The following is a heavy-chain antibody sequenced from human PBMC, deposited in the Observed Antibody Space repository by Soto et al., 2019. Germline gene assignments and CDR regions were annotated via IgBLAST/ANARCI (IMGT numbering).Heavy chain of an antibody. CDR1: GFTFSNYW. J-gene: IGHJ4*02. CDR2: IKEDGSEK. Sequence: HPGGSLRLSCVASGFTFSNYWMTWVRQAPGKGLEWVANIKEDGSEKHYVDSVKGRFTISRDNAKNSLYLQMNSLRVEDTAVYFCSRDVVVGAKALNYWGQGALVTVS. V-gene: IGHV3-7*01. CDR3: SRDVVVGAKALNY. D-gene: IGHD2-15*01.